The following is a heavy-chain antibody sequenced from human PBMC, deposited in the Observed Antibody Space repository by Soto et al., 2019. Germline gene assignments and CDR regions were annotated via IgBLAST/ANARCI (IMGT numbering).Heavy chain of an antibody. Sequence: PGGSLRLSCAASGFTFSSYCMSWVRQAPGKGLEWVAYIKQDGSEKYYDDSVRGRLTISRDNAKNSLYLQMNSLRAEDTAVYYCARDQPAYYFDYWGQGTLVTVSS. V-gene: IGHV3-7*01. CDR1: GFTFSSYC. CDR2: IKQDGSEK. CDR3: ARDQPAYYFDY. J-gene: IGHJ4*02.